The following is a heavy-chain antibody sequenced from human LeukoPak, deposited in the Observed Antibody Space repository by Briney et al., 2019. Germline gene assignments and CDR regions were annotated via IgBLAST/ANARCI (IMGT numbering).Heavy chain of an antibody. CDR2: ISSSSSSYI. CDR1: GFTFSYYG. Sequence: PGRSLRLSCEASGFTFSYYGIHWVRQAPGKGLEWVLSISSSSSSYIYYADSVKGRFTISRDNAKNSLYLQMNSLRAEDTAVYYCARDISVTTRAFDYWGQGTLVTVSS. V-gene: IGHV3-21*01. D-gene: IGHD5-12*01. CDR3: ARDISVTTRAFDY. J-gene: IGHJ4*02.